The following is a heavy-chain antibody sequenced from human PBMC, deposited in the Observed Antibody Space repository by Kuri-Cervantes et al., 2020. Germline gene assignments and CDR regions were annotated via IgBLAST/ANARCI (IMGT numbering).Heavy chain of an antibody. Sequence: GEFLKISCVGSGFSLSAYYMSWFRQAPGKGLEWVAVISYDGSNKYYADSVKGRFTVSRDNSKNTLYLQMNSLRAEDTAVYYCARDGGLTGYTFSSFDYWGQGTLVTVSS. D-gene: IGHD3-9*01. CDR3: ARDGGLTGYTFSSFDY. V-gene: IGHV3-30*01. CDR2: ISYDGSNK. CDR1: GFSLSAYY. J-gene: IGHJ4*02.